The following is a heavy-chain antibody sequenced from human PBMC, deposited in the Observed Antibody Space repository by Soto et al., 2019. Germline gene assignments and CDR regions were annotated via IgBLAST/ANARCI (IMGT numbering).Heavy chain of an antibody. CDR1: GFTFSSYA. CDR3: AREGLYSSSYYFDY. J-gene: IGHJ4*02. CDR2: ISYDGSNK. D-gene: IGHD6-6*01. V-gene: IGHV3-30-3*01. Sequence: GGSLRLSCAASGFTFSSYAMHWVRQAPGKGLEWVAVISYDGSNKYYADSVKGRFTISRDNSKNTLYLQMDSLRAEDTAVYYCAREGLYSSSYYFDYWGQGTLVTVSS.